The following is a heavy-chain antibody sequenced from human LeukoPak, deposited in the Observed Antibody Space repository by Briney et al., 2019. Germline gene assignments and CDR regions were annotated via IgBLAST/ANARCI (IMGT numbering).Heavy chain of an antibody. Sequence: ASVKVSCKASGYTFTSYDINWVRQATGQGLEWMGWMNPNSGNTGYAQKFQGRVTMTRNTSISTAYMELSSLRSEDTAVYYCARALRVPTSAKIFDYWGRGSLVTVSS. CDR1: GYTFTSYD. CDR3: ARALRVPTSAKIFDY. CDR2: MNPNSGNT. V-gene: IGHV1-8*01. J-gene: IGHJ4*02. D-gene: IGHD1-26*01.